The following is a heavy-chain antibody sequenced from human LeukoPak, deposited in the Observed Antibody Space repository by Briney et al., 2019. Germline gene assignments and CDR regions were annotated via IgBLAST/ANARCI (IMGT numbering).Heavy chain of an antibody. Sequence: PSETLSLTCAVSGYSIGSGYYWAWIRQPPGKGLEWIASIYHSGTAYSNPSLQSRVTLSVDTSKNQFSLKVGSVTAADTAVYYCARDPAMTFNWFDPWGQGTLVTVSS. CDR2: IYHSGTA. V-gene: IGHV4-38-2*02. CDR3: ARDPAMTFNWFDP. CDR1: GYSIGSGYY. D-gene: IGHD2-21*02. J-gene: IGHJ5*02.